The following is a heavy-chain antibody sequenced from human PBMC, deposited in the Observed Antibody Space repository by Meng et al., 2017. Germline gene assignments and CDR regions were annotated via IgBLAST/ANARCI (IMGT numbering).Heavy chain of an antibody. Sequence: GESLKISCAASGFTFSSYSMNWVRQAPGKGLEWVSSISTRSGYIYYADSVKGRFTISRDNAKNSLYLQMNSLRVEDTAVYYCARPYSTSDYYGMDVWGQGTTVTVSS. V-gene: IGHV3-21*01. CDR2: ISTRSGYI. CDR3: ARPYSTSDYYGMDV. D-gene: IGHD1-26*01. J-gene: IGHJ6*02. CDR1: GFTFSSYS.